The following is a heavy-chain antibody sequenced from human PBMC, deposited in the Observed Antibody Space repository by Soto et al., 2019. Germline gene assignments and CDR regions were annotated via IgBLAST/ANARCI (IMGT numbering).Heavy chain of an antibody. Sequence: SVKVSCKASGYTFTSYGISWVRRAPGQGLEWMGWINPNSGNTSYAQKLQGRVTMTTNTSISTAYMELSSLRSEDTAVYYCARRVWYSSGWYFDYWGQGTLVTVSS. CDR1: GYTFTSYG. CDR2: INPNSGNT. D-gene: IGHD6-19*01. V-gene: IGHV1-8*02. J-gene: IGHJ4*02. CDR3: ARRVWYSSGWYFDY.